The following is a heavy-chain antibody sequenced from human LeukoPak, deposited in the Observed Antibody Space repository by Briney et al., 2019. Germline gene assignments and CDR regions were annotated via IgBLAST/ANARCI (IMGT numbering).Heavy chain of an antibody. J-gene: IGHJ5*02. CDR3: ARGGLSANNWFDP. CDR2: ISYSGST. Sequence: SETLSLTCTVSGCSINTYYWSWIRQPPGKGLEWIGYISYSGSTNYNPSLKSRVAISLDTSKNHFSLKLSSVTAADTAVYYCARGGLSANNWFDPWGQGSLVTVSS. CDR1: GCSINTYY. V-gene: IGHV4-59*12.